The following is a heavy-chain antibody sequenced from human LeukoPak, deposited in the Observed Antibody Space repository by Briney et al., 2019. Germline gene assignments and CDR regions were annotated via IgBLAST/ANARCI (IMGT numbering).Heavy chain of an antibody. V-gene: IGHV3-30*18. D-gene: IGHD4-11*01. J-gene: IGHJ6*02. CDR1: GFTFSSYG. CDR2: ISYDGSNK. Sequence: GGSPRLSCAASGFTFSSYGMHWVRQAPGKGLEWVAVISYDGSNKYYADSVKGRFTISRDNSKNTLYLQMNSLRAEDTAVYYCAKTHQVTDVGMDVWGQGTTVTVSS. CDR3: AKTHQVTDVGMDV.